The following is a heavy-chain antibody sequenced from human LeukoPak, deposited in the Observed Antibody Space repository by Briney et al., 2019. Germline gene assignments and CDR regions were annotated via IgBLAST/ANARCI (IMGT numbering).Heavy chain of an antibody. J-gene: IGHJ3*02. D-gene: IGHD3-3*01. Sequence: GESLKISCKGSGYSFTSYWIGWVRQMPGKGLEWMGIIYPGDSDTRYSPSFQGQVTISADKSISTAYLQWSSLKASDTAMYYCARPFLSSQFGVDAFDIWGQGTMVTVSS. CDR1: GYSFTSYW. V-gene: IGHV5-51*01. CDR3: ARPFLSSQFGVDAFDI. CDR2: IYPGDSDT.